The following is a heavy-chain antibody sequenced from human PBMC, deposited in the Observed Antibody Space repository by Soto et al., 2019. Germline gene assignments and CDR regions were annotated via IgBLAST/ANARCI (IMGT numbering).Heavy chain of an antibody. D-gene: IGHD2-2*01. V-gene: IGHV1-69*01. Sequence: QVQLVQSGAEVKKPGSSVKVSCKASGGTFSSYAISWVRQAPGQGLEWMGGIIPIFGTANYAQKFQGRVTITADESTSTAYMELSSLRSEDTTVYCCAREDCSSTSCYYRWFDPWGQGTLVTVSS. CDR2: IIPIFGTA. CDR3: AREDCSSTSCYYRWFDP. J-gene: IGHJ5*02. CDR1: GGTFSSYA.